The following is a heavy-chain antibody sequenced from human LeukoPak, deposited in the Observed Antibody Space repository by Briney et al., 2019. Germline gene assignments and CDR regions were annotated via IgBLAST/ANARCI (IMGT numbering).Heavy chain of an antibody. CDR2: INTVATYI. V-gene: IGHV3-21*06. CDR3: ARLRRNTDRSGFYYYYGY. D-gene: IGHD3-22*01. Sequence: PGGSLRLSCAASGLIFSSFSFNWVRQGPGKGLEWVSSINTVATYIYYADSVKGRFTISRDNAKNSLYLQMNSLRAEDTGVYYCARLRRNTDRSGFYYYYGYWGPGTLVTVSS. CDR1: GLIFSSFS. J-gene: IGHJ4*02.